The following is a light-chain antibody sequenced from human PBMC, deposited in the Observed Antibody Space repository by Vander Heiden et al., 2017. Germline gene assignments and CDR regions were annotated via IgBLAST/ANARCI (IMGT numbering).Light chain of an antibody. J-gene: IGKJ1*01. CDR1: QSVLYSSNNKNY. CDR3: QQDYSTPRT. Sequence: DIVMTQSPDSLAVSLGERATINCKSSQSVLYSSNNKNYLAWYQQKPGQPPKLLIYWASTRESGVPDRLSGSRSGTDFTLTISSLQAEDVAVYYCQQDYSTPRTFGQGTKVEIK. V-gene: IGKV4-1*01. CDR2: WAS.